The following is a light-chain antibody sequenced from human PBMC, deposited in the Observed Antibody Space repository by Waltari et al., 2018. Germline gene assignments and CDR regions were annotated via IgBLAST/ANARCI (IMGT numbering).Light chain of an antibody. CDR3: CSYAGSYTV. V-gene: IGLV2-11*01. CDR1: SRHAGGYNH. J-gene: IGLJ2*01. CDR2: DVS. Sequence: LPHPHSPSESPAPSVTTPCTAASRHAGGYNHVSWYQQHPGKATKLMIYDVSKRPSGVPDRFSGSKSGNTASLTISGLQAEDEADYYCCSYAGSYTVFGGGTKLTVL.